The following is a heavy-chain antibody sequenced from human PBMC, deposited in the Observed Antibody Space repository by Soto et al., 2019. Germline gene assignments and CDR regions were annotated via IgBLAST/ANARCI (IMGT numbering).Heavy chain of an antibody. CDR2: ISGSDNRT. D-gene: IGHD6-19*01. V-gene: IGHV3-23*01. Sequence: LRVSKAAAGLTFSIYAVTWVLKAPGKGLEWISIISGSDNRTYYADSVKGRFTISRDNSQNTLYLQMNSLRAEDTAVYYCAKLLPSGYSSGPVDYWGQGTLVTVSS. CDR1: GLTFSIYA. J-gene: IGHJ4*02. CDR3: AKLLPSGYSSGPVDY.